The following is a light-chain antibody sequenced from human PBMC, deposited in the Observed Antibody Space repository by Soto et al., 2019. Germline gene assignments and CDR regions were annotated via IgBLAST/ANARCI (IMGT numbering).Light chain of an antibody. CDR3: QHYNSWPLV. J-gene: IGKJ1*01. CDR2: GAS. Sequence: EIVMTQSPATLSVSPGERATLSCRASQSVNSNLAWYQQKPGQAPRLLIHGASTRATDIPTRFSGSGSGTEFTLTISGLQSEDFAVYYCQHYNSWPLVFGQGTKVDNK. CDR1: QSVNSN. V-gene: IGKV3-15*01.